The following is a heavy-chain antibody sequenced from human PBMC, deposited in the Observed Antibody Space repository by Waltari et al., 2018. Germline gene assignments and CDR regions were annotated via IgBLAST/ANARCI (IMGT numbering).Heavy chain of an antibody. CDR2: INPLNGGK. CDR3: VRADPLGSGYPMYYFDH. V-gene: IGHV1-2*02. Sequence: QVQLVQSGAEVKKPGASVKVSCKASGYTFTGYYIHWVRRAPGPGLEWRGYINPLNGGKIYAQKFKGRVTMTRGTSISTVYMELSGLKSDDTAVYYCVRADPLGSGYPMYYFDHWGQGVVVTVSS. J-gene: IGHJ4*02. D-gene: IGHD6-19*01. CDR1: GYTFTGYY.